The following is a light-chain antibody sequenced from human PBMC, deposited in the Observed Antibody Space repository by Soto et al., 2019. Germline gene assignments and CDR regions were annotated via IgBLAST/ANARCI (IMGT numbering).Light chain of an antibody. CDR2: GAT. V-gene: IGKV1-27*01. CDR1: QGISDF. J-gene: IGKJ4*01. Sequence: DIQMTQSPSSLSASVGDRVTITCRASQGISDFLAWYQQKPGKAPQHLIYGATTLQSGVPSRFSGSGAGTDFTLTIASRQPEDVATYYCQKYNSDPLTFGGGTKVEIK. CDR3: QKYNSDPLT.